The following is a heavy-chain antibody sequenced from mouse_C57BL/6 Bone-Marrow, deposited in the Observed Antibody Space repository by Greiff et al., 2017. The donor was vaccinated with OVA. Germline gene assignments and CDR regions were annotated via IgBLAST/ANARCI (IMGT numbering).Heavy chain of an antibody. V-gene: IGHV3-6*01. Sequence: EVQLVESGPGLVKPSQSLSLTCSVTGYSITSGYYWNWIRQFPGNKLEWMGYISYDGSNNYNPSLKNRISITRDTSKNQFFLKLNSVTTEDTATYYCAREILLGGQGTLVTVSA. CDR3: AREILL. CDR2: ISYDGSN. CDR1: GYSITSGYY. D-gene: IGHD6-1*01. J-gene: IGHJ3*01.